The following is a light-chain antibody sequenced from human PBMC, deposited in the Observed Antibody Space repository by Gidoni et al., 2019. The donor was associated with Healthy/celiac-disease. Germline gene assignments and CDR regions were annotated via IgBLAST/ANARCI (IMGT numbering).Light chain of an antibody. CDR3: QQYGSSPLT. CDR1: QSVSSSY. Sequence: EIVLTPSPGTLSLSPGERATLSCRASQSVSSSYLAWYQQKPGQAPRLLIYGASSRATGITARFSGSGSGTDFTLTISRLEPEDFAVYYCQQYGSSPLTFGGXTKVEIK. J-gene: IGKJ4*01. V-gene: IGKV3-20*01. CDR2: GAS.